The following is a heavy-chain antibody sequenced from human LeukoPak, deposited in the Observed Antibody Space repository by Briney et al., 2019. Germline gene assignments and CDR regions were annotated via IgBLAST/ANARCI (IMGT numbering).Heavy chain of an antibody. CDR3: ARVTDGYNLGTFFDP. J-gene: IGHJ5*02. CDR1: GFTVGSNY. Sequence: GGSLRLSCAASGFTVGSNYMGWVRQAPGKTLEWVSVIYTSGNTYYADSVKGRFTISRDNSKNTLYLQMNSLRAEDTAVYYCARVTDGYNLGTFFDPWGQGTLVAVSS. CDR2: IYTSGNT. V-gene: IGHV3-53*01. D-gene: IGHD5-24*01.